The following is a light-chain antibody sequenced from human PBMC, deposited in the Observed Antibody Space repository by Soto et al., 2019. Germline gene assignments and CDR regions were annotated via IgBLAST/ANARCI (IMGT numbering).Light chain of an antibody. CDR2: RAS. J-gene: IGKJ4*01. CDR1: QSVSSSF. Sequence: EIVLTQSPDTLSLSPGERATLSCRASQSVSSSFLAWYQQKPGQAPRLLIYRASSRATGIPDRFTGSGSGTDFTLTISRLEPEDFAVYYCQQYESSPLTFGGGGKVEIK. CDR3: QQYESSPLT. V-gene: IGKV3-20*01.